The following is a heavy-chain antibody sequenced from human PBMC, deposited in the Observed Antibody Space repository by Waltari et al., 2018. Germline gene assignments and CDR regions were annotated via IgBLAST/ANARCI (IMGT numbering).Heavy chain of an antibody. V-gene: IGHV4-39*07. CDR3: ARGAIYSSSWYVGPEFENWFDP. J-gene: IGHJ5*02. Sequence: QLQLQESGPGLVKPSETLSLTCTVSGGSISSSSYYWGWIRQPPGKGLEWIGSIYYRGSTNYNPSLKSRVTISVDTSKNQFSLKLSSVTAADTAVYYCARGAIYSSSWYVGPEFENWFDPWGQGTLVTVSS. D-gene: IGHD6-13*01. CDR1: GGSISSSSYY. CDR2: IYYRGST.